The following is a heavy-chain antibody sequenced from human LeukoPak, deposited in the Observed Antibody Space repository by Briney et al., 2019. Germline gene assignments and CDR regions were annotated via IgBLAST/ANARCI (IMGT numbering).Heavy chain of an antibody. CDR2: INPSGGNT. D-gene: IGHD4-17*01. Sequence: GASVKVSCKASGYTFTSYDINWVRQAPGQGLEWMALINPSGGNTRYAQKLQGRVTMTRDTSTTTVYMELSSLRSEDTAVYYCARGGHLRYGDTQNWFDPWGQGTLVTVSS. J-gene: IGHJ5*02. CDR1: GYTFTSYD. V-gene: IGHV1-46*04. CDR3: ARGGHLRYGDTQNWFDP.